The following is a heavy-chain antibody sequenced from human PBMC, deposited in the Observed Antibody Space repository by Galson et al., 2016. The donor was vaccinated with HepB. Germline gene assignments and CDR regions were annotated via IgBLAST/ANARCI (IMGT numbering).Heavy chain of an antibody. Sequence: SVKVSCKASGYIFISSYIHWVRQAPGQGLEWMGIINPSGGSTSYAQKFQGRVTITADESTSTLYMELSSLRSEDTAVYYCARGHIAARPWLDPWGQGTLVTVSS. CDR3: ARGHIAARPWLDP. CDR1: GYIFISSY. D-gene: IGHD6-6*01. CDR2: INPSGGST. V-gene: IGHV1-46*01. J-gene: IGHJ5*02.